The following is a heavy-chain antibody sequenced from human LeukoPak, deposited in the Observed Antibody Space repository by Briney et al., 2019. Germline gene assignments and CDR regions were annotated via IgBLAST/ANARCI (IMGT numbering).Heavy chain of an antibody. CDR2: IYYSGST. V-gene: IGHV4-39*07. Sequence: SETLSLTCTVSGGSISSSSYYWGWIRQPPGKGLEWIGSIYYSGSTYYNPSLKSRVTISVDTSKNQFSLKLSSVTAADTAVYYCARNRIAAAHPNWFDPWGQGTLVTASS. D-gene: IGHD6-13*01. J-gene: IGHJ5*02. CDR1: GGSISSSSYY. CDR3: ARNRIAAAHPNWFDP.